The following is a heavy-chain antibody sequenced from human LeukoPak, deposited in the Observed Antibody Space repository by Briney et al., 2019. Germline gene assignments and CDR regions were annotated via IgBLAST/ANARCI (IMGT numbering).Heavy chain of an antibody. J-gene: IGHJ6*02. CDR1: GYTFTSYD. Sequence: ASVKVSCKASGYTFTSYDINWVRQATGQGLEWMGRMNPNSGNTGYAQKFQGRVTITADESTSTAYMELSSLRSEDTAVYYCARPRRDVVVPAAIPTDAFYGMDVWGQGTTVTVSS. V-gene: IGHV1-8*01. CDR3: ARPRRDVVVPAAIPTDAFYGMDV. CDR2: MNPNSGNT. D-gene: IGHD2-2*01.